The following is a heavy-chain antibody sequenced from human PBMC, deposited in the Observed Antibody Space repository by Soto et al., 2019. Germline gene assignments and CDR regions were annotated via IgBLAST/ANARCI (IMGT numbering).Heavy chain of an antibody. CDR1: YC. J-gene: IGHJ4*02. V-gene: IGHV5-51*01. CDR2: IYPDDSDS. D-gene: IGHD4-4*01. Sequence: YCGGWVRQMPGKGLEWMAIIYPDDSDSXYSPSFQGQVTISADKSISTAYLQWSSLKASDTAIYYCVATYSAYLDFWGQGTLVPGSS. CDR3: VATYSAYLDF.